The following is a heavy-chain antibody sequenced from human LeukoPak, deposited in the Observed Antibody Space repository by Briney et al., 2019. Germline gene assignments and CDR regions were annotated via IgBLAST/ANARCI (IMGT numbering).Heavy chain of an antibody. V-gene: IGHV3-48*02. J-gene: IGHJ3*02. D-gene: IGHD2-15*01. CDR1: GFTFSSYS. CDR2: ISSGSGSNI. Sequence: GGPVRLSCAASGFTFSSYSMNWGRQAPGKGLEWVSYISSGSGSNIYYAASAKGRFSISRDNAKNSLYLQMNSLRDEDTAVYHCARDDSWAFDIWGPGGIGSVSS. CDR3: ARDDSWAFDI.